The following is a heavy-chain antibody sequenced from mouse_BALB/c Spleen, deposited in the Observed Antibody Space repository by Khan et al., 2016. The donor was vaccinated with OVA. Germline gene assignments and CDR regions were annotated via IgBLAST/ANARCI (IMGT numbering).Heavy chain of an antibody. CDR3: ARGRYRYPFAY. J-gene: IGHJ3*01. CDR2: ISYSGST. D-gene: IGHD2-14*01. V-gene: IGHV3-2*02. CDR1: GYSITSDYA. Sequence: EVKLLESGPGLVKPSQSLSLTCTVTGYSITSDYAWNWIRQFPGNKLEWMGYISYSGSTSYNPSLKSRISITRDTSKNQFFLQLNSVTTEDTVTXYCARGRYRYPFAYWGQGTLVTVSA.